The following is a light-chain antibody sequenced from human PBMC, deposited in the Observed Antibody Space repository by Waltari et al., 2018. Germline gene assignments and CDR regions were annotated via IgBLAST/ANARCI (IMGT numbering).Light chain of an antibody. V-gene: IGLV1-40*01. Sequence: QSVLTQPPSVSGAPGQRVTISCTGSSSNIGAGYDVHWYQQLPGTAPKLLIDGTSNRPSGVPDRFSGSKSGTSASLAITGLQAEDEADYYCQSYDSSLSALFGGGTKLTVL. CDR3: QSYDSSLSAL. CDR2: GTS. CDR1: SSNIGAGYD. J-gene: IGLJ2*01.